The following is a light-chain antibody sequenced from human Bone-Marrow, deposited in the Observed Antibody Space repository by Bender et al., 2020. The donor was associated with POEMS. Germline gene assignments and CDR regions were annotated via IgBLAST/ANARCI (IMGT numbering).Light chain of an antibody. CDR3: AVWDDSLNGWV. V-gene: IGLV1-40*01. J-gene: IGLJ3*02. Sequence: QSVLTQPPSASGAPGQTVTFSCTGSSSNIGAGYDVHWYQHLPGTVPQLLIFGNTNRPLGVPDRFSGSRSGTSASLAISGLQSEDEADYYCAVWDDSLNGWVFGGGTKLTVL. CDR1: SSNIGAGYD. CDR2: GNT.